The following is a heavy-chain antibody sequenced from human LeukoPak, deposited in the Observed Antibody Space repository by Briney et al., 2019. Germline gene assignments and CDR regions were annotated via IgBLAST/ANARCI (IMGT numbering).Heavy chain of an antibody. CDR1: GFTFRRYD. Sequence: PAGGPLTFSCPVSGFTFRRYDIHCVRQAPGKGPKWVSYISSSGSTIYYADSVKGRFTISRDNAKNSLYLQMGSLRAEDTAVYYCARGPSSPLTHWGQGTLVTVSS. CDR2: ISSSGSTI. CDR3: ARGPSSPLTH. V-gene: IGHV3-48*03. D-gene: IGHD6-6*01. J-gene: IGHJ4*02.